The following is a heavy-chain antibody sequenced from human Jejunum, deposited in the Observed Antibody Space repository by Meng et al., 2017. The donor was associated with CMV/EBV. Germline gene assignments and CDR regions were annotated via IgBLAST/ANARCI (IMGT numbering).Heavy chain of an antibody. V-gene: IGHV4-30-4*01. CDR3: ARASYGSGSPLGESGFDP. J-gene: IGHJ5*02. CDR1: AVSLSSGNYY. D-gene: IGHD3-10*01. Sequence: VQLQGSRPGLVAHSPHLALLCTFPAVSLSSGNYYWSWISEPQCKGLKWLGHVHASGSTYYNPYLRSRLNIAVDTSKNQFSLKLSSVTAADTAVYYCARASYGSGSPLGESGFDPWGQGTLVTVSS. CDR2: VHASGST.